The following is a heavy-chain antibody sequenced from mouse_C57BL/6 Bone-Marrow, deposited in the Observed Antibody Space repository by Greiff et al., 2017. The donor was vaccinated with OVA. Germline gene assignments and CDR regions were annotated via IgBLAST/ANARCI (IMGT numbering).Heavy chain of an antibody. D-gene: IGHD2-3*01. CDR3: ATRLLLQGY. J-gene: IGHJ2*01. Sequence: EVQLQQSGPELVKPGASVKISCKASGYTFTDYYMNWVKQSHGKSLEWIGDINPNNGGTSYNQKFKGKATLTVDKSSSTAYMELRSLTSEDSAVYYCATRLLLQGYWGQGTTLTVSS. CDR2: INPNNGGT. V-gene: IGHV1-26*01. CDR1: GYTFTDYY.